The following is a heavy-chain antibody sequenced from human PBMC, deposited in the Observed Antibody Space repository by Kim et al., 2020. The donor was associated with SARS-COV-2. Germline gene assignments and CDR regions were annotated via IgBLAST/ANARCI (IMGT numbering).Heavy chain of an antibody. CDR2: ISYDGSNK. V-gene: IGHV3-30*04. D-gene: IGHD3-10*01. CDR3: ARDLGSAMVRGVIITHPWYNWFDP. Sequence: GGSLRLSCAASGFTFSSYAMHWVRQAPGKGLEWVAVISYDGSNKYYADSVKGRFTISRDNSKNTLYLQMNSLRAEDTAVYYCARDLGSAMVRGVIITHPWYNWFDPWGQGTLVTVSS. J-gene: IGHJ5*02. CDR1: GFTFSSYA.